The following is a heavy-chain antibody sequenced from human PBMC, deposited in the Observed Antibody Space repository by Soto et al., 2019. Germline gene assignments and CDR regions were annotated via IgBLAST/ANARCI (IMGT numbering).Heavy chain of an antibody. V-gene: IGHV4-34*10. D-gene: IGHD5-18*01. Sequence: SETLSLTCAVYGGSFTGYYWTWIRQTPGKGLEWIGEINYRGSSYYNPSLESRISMAVDTSKNQFSLKLSSVTAADTAVYYCARQKGYSYGYVDYWGQGTLVTVSS. CDR2: INYRGSS. CDR1: GGSFTGYY. J-gene: IGHJ4*02. CDR3: ARQKGYSYGYVDY.